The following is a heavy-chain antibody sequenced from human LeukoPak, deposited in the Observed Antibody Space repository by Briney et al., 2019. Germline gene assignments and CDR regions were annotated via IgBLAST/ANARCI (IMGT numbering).Heavy chain of an antibody. V-gene: IGHV1-2*02. CDR3: ARDEAADGTNALDV. CDR1: GFTFTDYY. D-gene: IGHD6-13*01. CDR2: IYPKSRDT. J-gene: IGHJ4*02. Sequence: GASVKVSCKASGFTFTDYYMHWVRQAPGQGLEWMGYIYPKSRDTNYEQNFQGRVTMTSDTSMSTVYMELTGLRSDDTAVYYCARDEAADGTNALDVWGQGTLVTVSS.